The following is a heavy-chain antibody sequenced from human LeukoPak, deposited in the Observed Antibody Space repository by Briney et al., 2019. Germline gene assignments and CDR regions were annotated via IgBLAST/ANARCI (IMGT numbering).Heavy chain of an antibody. CDR1: GYTFTGYY. Sequence: GASVKVSCKASGYTFTGYYMHWVRQAPGQGLEWMGWINPNSGGTNYAQKFQGRVTMTRDTSISTAYMELSRLRSDDTAVYYCARPYCSGGSCYDAFDIWGQGTMVTVSS. J-gene: IGHJ3*02. CDR3: ARPYCSGGSCYDAFDI. D-gene: IGHD2-15*01. CDR2: INPNSGGT. V-gene: IGHV1-2*02.